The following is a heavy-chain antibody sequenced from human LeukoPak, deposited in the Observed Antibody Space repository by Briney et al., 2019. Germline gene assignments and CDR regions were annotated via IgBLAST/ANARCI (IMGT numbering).Heavy chain of an antibody. CDR3: ARRHFTYVVRGVRLWFDP. J-gene: IGHJ5*02. D-gene: IGHD3-10*01. CDR1: GGSFSGYY. CDR2: INHSGST. Sequence: KTSETLSLTCAVYGGSFSGYYWSWIRQPPGKGLEWIGEINHSGSTNYNPSLKSRVTISVDTSKNQFSLKLSSVTAADTAVYYCARRHFTYVVRGVRLWFDPWGQGTLVTVSS. V-gene: IGHV4-34*01.